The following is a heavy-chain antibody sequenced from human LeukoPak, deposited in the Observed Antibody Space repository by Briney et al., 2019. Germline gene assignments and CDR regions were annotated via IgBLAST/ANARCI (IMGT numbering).Heavy chain of an antibody. D-gene: IGHD3-16*01. CDR2: IYHSGST. V-gene: IGHV4-38-2*02. CDR1: GYSISSGYY. J-gene: IGHJ4*02. Sequence: SETLSLTCTVSGYSISSGYYWGWIRQPPGKGLEWIGSIYHSGSTYYNPSLKSRVTISVDTSKNQFSLKLSSVTAADTAVYYCARDADMGGFDYWGQGTLVTVSS. CDR3: ARDADMGGFDY.